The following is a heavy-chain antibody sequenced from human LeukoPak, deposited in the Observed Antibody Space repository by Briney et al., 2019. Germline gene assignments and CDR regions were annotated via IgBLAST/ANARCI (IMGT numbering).Heavy chain of an antibody. Sequence: GGSLRLSCAASGFTFSSYPMSGVRQARGKGLEWVSAISGRGGSTYYADSVKGRFTISRDNSKNTLYLQMNSLRAEDTAVYYCAKGGPYSSSWSFVYWGQGTLVTVSS. D-gene: IGHD6-13*01. CDR2: ISGRGGST. J-gene: IGHJ4*02. V-gene: IGHV3-23*01. CDR3: AKGGPYSSSWSFVY. CDR1: GFTFSSYP.